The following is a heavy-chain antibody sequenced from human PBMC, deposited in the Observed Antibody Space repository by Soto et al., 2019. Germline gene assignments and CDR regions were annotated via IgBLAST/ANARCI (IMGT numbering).Heavy chain of an antibody. CDR2: TSGSGSSV. CDR3: ARRIAVAGTLSWFDP. J-gene: IGHJ5*02. CDR1: GFTFSDYY. Sequence: QVQLVEFGGGLVKPGGSLRLSCAASGFTFSDYYMSWVRQAPGKGLEWVSYTSGSGSSVSYADSVKGRFTISRDNAKNSLYLQMNSLRAEDTAVYYCARRIAVAGTLSWFDPWGQGTLVTVSS. V-gene: IGHV3-11*01. D-gene: IGHD6-19*01.